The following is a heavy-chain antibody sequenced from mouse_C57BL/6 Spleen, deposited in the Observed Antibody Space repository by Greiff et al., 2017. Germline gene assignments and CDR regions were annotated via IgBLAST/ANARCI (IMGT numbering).Heavy chain of an antibody. V-gene: IGHV5-17*01. J-gene: IGHJ3*01. CDR1: GFTFSDYG. CDR2: ISSGSSTI. Sequence: EVQRVESGGGLVKPGASLKLSCAASGFTFSDYGMHWVAYISSGSSTIYYTVTVKDRFTISRDNAKNTLSLQMTSLRSEDTAMYYCARPDYDYDMTYWGQWTLVTVSA. D-gene: IGHD2-4*01. CDR3: ARPDYDYDMTY.